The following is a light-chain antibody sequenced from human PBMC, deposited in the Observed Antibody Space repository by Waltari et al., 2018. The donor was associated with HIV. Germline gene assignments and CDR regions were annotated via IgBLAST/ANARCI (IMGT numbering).Light chain of an antibody. J-gene: IGKJ1*01. Sequence: AIQMTQSPSSLSASVGDRVTITCRASQDIRNELGWYQQKPGKAPNLLIHAASHLHDGVPSRFSGSGSGTDFTLTSSSLQPEDFATYYCLQDYNYPWTFGQGTKVEIK. CDR2: AAS. V-gene: IGKV1-6*01. CDR3: LQDYNYPWT. CDR1: QDIRNE.